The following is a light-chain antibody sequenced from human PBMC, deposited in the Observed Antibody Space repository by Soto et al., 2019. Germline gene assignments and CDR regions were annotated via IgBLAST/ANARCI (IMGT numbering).Light chain of an antibody. V-gene: IGLV2-14*01. CDR3: GSYTSTDTPFV. J-gene: IGLJ1*01. Sequence: QSALAQPSSVSGSSGQSITISCTGTSTDVGGYNYVSWYQHHPGKGPKLIIYEVNNQPSGVSDRFSGSKSGNKASLTISNLEAEDESDYYCGSYTSTDTPFVFGTGTKVTVL. CDR1: STDVGGYNY. CDR2: EVN.